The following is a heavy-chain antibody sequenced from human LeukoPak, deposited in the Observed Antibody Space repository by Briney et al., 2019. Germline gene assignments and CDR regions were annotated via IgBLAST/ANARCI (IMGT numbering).Heavy chain of an antibody. Sequence: ASETLSLTCTVSGGSISSYYWSWIRQPPGKGLEWIGYIYYSGSTNYHPSLKSRVTISVDTSKNQFSLKLSSVTAADTAVYYCARTRILYSSSSSYFDYWGQGTLVTVSS. V-gene: IGHV4-59*08. J-gene: IGHJ4*02. CDR2: IYYSGST. CDR3: ARTRILYSSSSSYFDY. CDR1: GGSISSYY. D-gene: IGHD6-6*01.